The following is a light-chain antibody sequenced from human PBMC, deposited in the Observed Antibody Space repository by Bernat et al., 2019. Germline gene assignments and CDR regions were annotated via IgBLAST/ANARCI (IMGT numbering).Light chain of an antibody. Sequence: QSVLTQPPSVSGAPGQRVTISCTGSNSNFGAGYAVHWYQRLPGTAPKLLIYGNNNRPSGVPDRFSGSKSGTSASLSVTGLQAEDEADYHCQSYDSSLSGVVFGGGTKLTVL. CDR1: NSNFGAGYA. CDR3: QSYDSSLSGVV. CDR2: GNN. V-gene: IGLV1-40*01. J-gene: IGLJ2*01.